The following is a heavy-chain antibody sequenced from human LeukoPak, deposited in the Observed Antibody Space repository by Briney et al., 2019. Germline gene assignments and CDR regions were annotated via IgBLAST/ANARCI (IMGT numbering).Heavy chain of an antibody. Sequence: GGSLRLSCAASGFTFSNHAMSWVRQAPGKGLQWVAVISGGGRTTEYEDFVKGRFTISRDNSKNTLSLQMNSLTVEDTAIYFCAKNVVVKRYVDFWGQGTLVTVSS. CDR2: ISGGGRTT. D-gene: IGHD2-15*01. J-gene: IGHJ4*02. CDR3: AKNVVVKRYVDF. V-gene: IGHV3-23*01. CDR1: GFTFSNHA.